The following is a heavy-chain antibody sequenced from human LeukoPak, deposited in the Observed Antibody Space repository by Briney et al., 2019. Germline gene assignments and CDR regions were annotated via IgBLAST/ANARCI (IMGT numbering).Heavy chain of an antibody. CDR1: GFTFSSYS. D-gene: IGHD6-13*01. J-gene: IGHJ4*02. Sequence: PGGSLRLSCAASGFTFSSYSMHWVRQAPGKGLEWVAVISYDGSNKYYADSVKGRFTISRDNSKNTLYLQMNSLRAEDTAVYYCAKDAGPGLYSSSWLDYWGQGTLVTVSS. CDR3: AKDAGPGLYSSSWLDY. V-gene: IGHV3-30*18. CDR2: ISYDGSNK.